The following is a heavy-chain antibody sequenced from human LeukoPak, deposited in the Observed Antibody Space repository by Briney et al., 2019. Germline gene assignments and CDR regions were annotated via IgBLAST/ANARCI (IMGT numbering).Heavy chain of an antibody. CDR2: IWYDGSNK. CDR3: ARDKFTIFGVVTHNWFDP. Sequence: GGSLRLSCAASGSTFSDYAMHWVRQAPGKGLEWVAVIWYDGSNKYYADSVKGRFTISRDNSKNTLYLQMNSLRAEDTAVYYCARDKFTIFGVVTHNWFDPWGQGTLVTVSS. V-gene: IGHV3-33*08. CDR1: GSTFSDYA. J-gene: IGHJ5*02. D-gene: IGHD3-3*01.